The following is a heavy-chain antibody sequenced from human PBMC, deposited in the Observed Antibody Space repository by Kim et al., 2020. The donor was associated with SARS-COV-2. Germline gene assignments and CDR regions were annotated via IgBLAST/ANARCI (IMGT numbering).Heavy chain of an antibody. CDR1: GFTFSSYG. J-gene: IGHJ4*02. Sequence: GGSLRLSCAASGFTFSSYGMHWVRQAPGKGLEWVAVIWYDGSNKYYADSVKGRFTISRDNSKNTLYLQMNSLRAEDTAVYYCARGTYYYDSTVDYWGQGTLVTVSS. V-gene: IGHV3-33*01. D-gene: IGHD3-22*01. CDR2: IWYDGSNK. CDR3: ARGTYYYDSTVDY.